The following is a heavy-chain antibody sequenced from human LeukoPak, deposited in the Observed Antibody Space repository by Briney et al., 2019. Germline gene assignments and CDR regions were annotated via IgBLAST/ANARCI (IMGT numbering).Heavy chain of an antibody. CDR1: GFTFSSYA. J-gene: IGHJ3*02. V-gene: IGHV3-23*01. D-gene: IGHD1-26*01. Sequence: PGGSLRLSCAASGFTFSSYAMSWVRQAPGKGLEWVSAISGSGGSTYYADSVKGRFTISRDNTKNTLYLQMNSLRAEDTAVYYCAKDRAGSPDAFDIWGQGTMVTVSS. CDR3: AKDRAGSPDAFDI. CDR2: ISGSGGST.